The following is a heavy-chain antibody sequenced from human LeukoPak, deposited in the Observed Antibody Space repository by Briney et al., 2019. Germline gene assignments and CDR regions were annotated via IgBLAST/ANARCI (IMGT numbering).Heavy chain of an antibody. J-gene: IGHJ6*02. D-gene: IGHD3-16*02. Sequence: SETLSLPCTVSGGSISSYYWSWIRQPPGKGLEWIGYIYYSGSTNYNPSLKSRVTISVDTSKNQFSLKLSAVAAADTAVYYCARGPTFYDYVWGSYRYYYGMDVWGQGTTVTVSS. CDR3: ARGPTFYDYVWGSYRYYYGMDV. V-gene: IGHV4-59*01. CDR2: IYYSGST. CDR1: GGSISSYY.